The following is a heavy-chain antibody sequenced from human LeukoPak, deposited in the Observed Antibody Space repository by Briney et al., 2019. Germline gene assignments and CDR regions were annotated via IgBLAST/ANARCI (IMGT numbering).Heavy chain of an antibody. CDR2: INWNGGST. D-gene: IGHD4-17*01. CDR1: GFTFSSYW. Sequence: GGSLRLSCAASGFTFSSYWMSWVRQAPGKGLEWVSGINWNGGSTGYADSVKGRFTISRDNAKNSLYLQMNSLRAEDTALYYCARVDGDYDDYAHNWFDPWGQGTLVTVSS. V-gene: IGHV3-20*04. J-gene: IGHJ5*02. CDR3: ARVDGDYDDYAHNWFDP.